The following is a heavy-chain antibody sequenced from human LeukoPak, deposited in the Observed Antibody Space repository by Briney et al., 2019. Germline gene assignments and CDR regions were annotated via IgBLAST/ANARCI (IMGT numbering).Heavy chain of an antibody. D-gene: IGHD6-13*01. J-gene: IGHJ6*03. CDR3: ARKSAAEYYYYYMDV. CDR2: ISSSGSTI. CDR1: GFTFSSYE. V-gene: IGHV3-48*03. Sequence: PGGSLRLSCAASGFTFSSYEMNWVRQAPGKGLEWVSYISSSGSTIYYADSVKGRFTISRDNAKNSLYLQMDSLRAEDTAVYYCARKSAAEYYYYYMDVWGKGTTVTVSS.